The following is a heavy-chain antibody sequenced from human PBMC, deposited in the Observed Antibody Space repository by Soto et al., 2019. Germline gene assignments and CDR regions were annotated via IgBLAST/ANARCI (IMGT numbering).Heavy chain of an antibody. J-gene: IGHJ4*02. CDR3: ARQNPRIPVAGAVGFDY. V-gene: IGHV5-51*01. D-gene: IGHD6-19*01. CDR1: GYNFATYW. Sequence: GESLKISCKGSGYNFATYWIAWVRQLPGKGPEWMGIIYAGDSDTSYSPSFQGQVTISADTSISTAYLQWSSLKASDTAMYYCARQNPRIPVAGAVGFDYWGQGTQVTVSS. CDR2: IYAGDSDT.